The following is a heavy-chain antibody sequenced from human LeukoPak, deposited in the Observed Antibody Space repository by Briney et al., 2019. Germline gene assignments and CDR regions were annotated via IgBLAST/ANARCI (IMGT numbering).Heavy chain of an antibody. D-gene: IGHD5-18*01. Sequence: GGSLTLSCAASGFTFSDYYMSWLRQAPGKGLEGVSYISGSGSTIYYADSVKGRFTISRDNAKNSLYLQMNSLRAEDTAVYYCARDRKSYGYLGLVDYWGQGTLVTVSS. CDR2: ISGSGSTI. CDR3: ARDRKSYGYLGLVDY. CDR1: GFTFSDYY. J-gene: IGHJ4*02. V-gene: IGHV3-11*01.